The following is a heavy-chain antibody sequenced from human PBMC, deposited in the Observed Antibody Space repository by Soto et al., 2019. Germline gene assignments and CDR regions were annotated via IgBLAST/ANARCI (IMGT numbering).Heavy chain of an antibody. D-gene: IGHD2-21*02. CDR1: CGSISSGGYY. CDR2: IYYSGST. Sequence: SETLSLTCTVSCGSISSGGYYWSWIRQHPGKGLEWIGYIYYSGSTYYNPSLKSRVTISVDTSKNQFSLKLSSVTAADTAVYYCARAQNPIVVVTAIFDYWGQGTLVTVSS. J-gene: IGHJ4*02. V-gene: IGHV4-31*03. CDR3: ARAQNPIVVVTAIFDY.